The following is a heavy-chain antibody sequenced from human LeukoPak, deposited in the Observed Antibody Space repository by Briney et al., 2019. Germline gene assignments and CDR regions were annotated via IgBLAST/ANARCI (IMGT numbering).Heavy chain of an antibody. V-gene: IGHV3-66*01. D-gene: IGHD3-10*01. CDR1: GFTVSSNY. Sequence: GGSLRLSCAASGFTVSSNYMSWVRQAPGKGLEWVSVIYSGGSTYYADSVKGRFTISRDNSKNTLYLQMNSLRAEDTAVYYCARDNEQEGFGESQAQMRYYYGMDVWGQGTTVTVSS. CDR2: IYSGGST. CDR3: ARDNEQEGFGESQAQMRYYYGMDV. J-gene: IGHJ6*02.